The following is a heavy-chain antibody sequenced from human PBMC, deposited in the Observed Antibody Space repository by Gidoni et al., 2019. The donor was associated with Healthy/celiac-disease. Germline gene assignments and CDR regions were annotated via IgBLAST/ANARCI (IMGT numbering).Heavy chain of an antibody. CDR1: GGSISSYY. CDR3: ARLLLWFGELGYYYYYGMDV. CDR2: IYYSGST. V-gene: IGHV4-59*01. Sequence: QVQLQESGPGLVNPSETLSLTCTVAGGSISSYYWSWIRQPPGKGLEWIGYIYYSGSTNYNPSLTSRVSISVDTSKNQYSLTLSSVTAADTAVYYCARLLLWFGELGYYYYYGMDVWGQGTTVTVSS. J-gene: IGHJ6*02. D-gene: IGHD3-10*01.